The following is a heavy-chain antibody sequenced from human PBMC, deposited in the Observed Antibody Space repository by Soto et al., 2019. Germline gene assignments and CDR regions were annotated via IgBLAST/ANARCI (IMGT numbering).Heavy chain of an antibody. CDR3: ARVRSGWGIDY. CDR2: IYHSGST. CDR1: GGSISSGGYS. Sequence: QLQLQESGSGLVKPSQTLSLTCAVSGGSISSGGYSWSWIRQPPGKGLEYIGYIYHSGSTYYNPSLKSRVTISVDRSKNPFYPKLSSVTAADTAVYYCARVRSGWGIDYWGQGTLVTVSS. J-gene: IGHJ4*02. V-gene: IGHV4-30-2*01. D-gene: IGHD6-19*01.